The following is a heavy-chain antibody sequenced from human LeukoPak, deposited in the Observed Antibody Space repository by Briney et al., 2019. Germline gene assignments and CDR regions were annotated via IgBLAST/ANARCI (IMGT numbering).Heavy chain of an antibody. CDR2: LSGSGDKT. V-gene: IGHV3-23*01. D-gene: IGHD2-15*01. Sequence: GGSLRLSCAASGFTFSSYAMSWVRQAPGKGLEWVSGLSGSGDKTYYADSVKGRFTISRDNSKNTLYLQMNSLRAEDTAVYYCAKDRDIVVVIAATPCYSDYWGQGTLVTVSS. CDR3: AKDRDIVVVIAATPCYSDY. CDR1: GFTFSSYA. J-gene: IGHJ4*02.